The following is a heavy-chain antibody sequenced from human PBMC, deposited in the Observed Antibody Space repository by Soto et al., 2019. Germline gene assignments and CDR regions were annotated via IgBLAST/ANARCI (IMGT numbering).Heavy chain of an antibody. J-gene: IGHJ4*02. D-gene: IGHD3-22*01. V-gene: IGHV3-23*01. Sequence: PVGSLRLSCVGSGFTFSDSVMAWVRQAPGNGLEWLSAISGDGRTQYAGSVTGRFSISRDNSKNTLYLQMSSLRAEDTAAYYCVKWHTSNFDSLPFTGFDYWGQGTQVTVSS. CDR3: VKWHTSNFDSLPFTGFDY. CDR2: ISGDGRT. CDR1: GFTFSDSV.